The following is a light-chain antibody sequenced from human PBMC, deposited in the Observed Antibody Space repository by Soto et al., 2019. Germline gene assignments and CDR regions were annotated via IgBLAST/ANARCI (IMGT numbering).Light chain of an antibody. J-gene: IGKJ1*01. CDR1: QNIKNW. CDR2: GAS. Sequence: DIQMTQSPSTLSASIRDRVTITCRASQNIKNWLAWYQQKPGRAPKLLIYGASTLESGVPSRFSGSESGTEFTLTISSLQPDDFATYYCQQYDTYPWTFGQGTKVEIK. V-gene: IGKV1-5*03. CDR3: QQYDTYPWT.